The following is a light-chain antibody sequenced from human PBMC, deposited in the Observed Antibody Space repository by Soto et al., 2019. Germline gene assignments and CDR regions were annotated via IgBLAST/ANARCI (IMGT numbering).Light chain of an antibody. CDR1: QSLVYGRGNIY. V-gene: IGKV2-30*01. J-gene: IGKJ3*01. Sequence: DVVMTQSPLSLPVTLGQPASISCRSSQSLVYGRGNIYLNWFQQRPGQSPRRLIYYVSNRDSGVPDRFSGGGSGTNFTLKISRVEAEDVGVYYCMQGTHWPFTLGPGTKGDIK. CDR2: YVS. CDR3: MQGTHWPFT.